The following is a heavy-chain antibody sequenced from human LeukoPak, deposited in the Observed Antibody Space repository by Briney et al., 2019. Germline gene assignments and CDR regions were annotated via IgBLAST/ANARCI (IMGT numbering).Heavy chain of an antibody. D-gene: IGHD6-13*01. V-gene: IGHV4-39*01. CDR1: GGSISSSSYY. Sequence: SETLSLTCTVSGGSISSSSYYWGWIRQPPGKGLEWIGSIYYGGSTYYNPSLKSRVTISVDTSKNQFSLKPSSVTAADTAVYYCARRGQQLPYYYFDYWGQGTLVTVSS. J-gene: IGHJ4*02. CDR3: ARRGQQLPYYYFDY. CDR2: IYYGGST.